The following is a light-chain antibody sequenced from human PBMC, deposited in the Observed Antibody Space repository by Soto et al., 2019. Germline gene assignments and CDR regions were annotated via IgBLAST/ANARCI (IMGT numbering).Light chain of an antibody. J-gene: IGKJ1*01. V-gene: IGKV3-11*01. CDR1: QSVSSY. CDR3: QHYANSPWT. Sequence: EIVLTQSPATLSLSPGERATLSCRASQSVSSYLAWYQQKPGQAPRLLIYDASNRATGIPARFSGSGSGTDFTLTISSLEPEDFAVYYCQHYANSPWTFGQGTKVDI. CDR2: DAS.